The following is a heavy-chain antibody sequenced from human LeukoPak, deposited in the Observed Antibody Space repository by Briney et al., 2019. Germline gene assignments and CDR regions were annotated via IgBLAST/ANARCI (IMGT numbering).Heavy chain of an antibody. V-gene: IGHV3-23*01. CDR3: AKDPHTSDYPYYFDY. J-gene: IGHJ4*02. CDR1: GFSISNYA. CDR2: IGGSGGST. D-gene: IGHD3-22*01. Sequence: PGGSLRLSCAASGFSISNYAMSWVRQAPGKRLEWVSTIGGSGGSTYYADSVKGWFTISRDNSKNTLYLQMNSLRAEDTAVYYCAKDPHTSDYPYYFDYWGQGTLVTVSS.